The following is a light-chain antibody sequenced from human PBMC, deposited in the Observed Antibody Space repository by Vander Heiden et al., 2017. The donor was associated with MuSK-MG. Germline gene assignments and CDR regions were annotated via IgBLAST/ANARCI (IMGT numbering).Light chain of an antibody. Sequence: DIVLTPSPGTLSLSPGERATLSCRASQSVSSSYFAWYQQKPGQAPRLLIYGASSRATDIPDRFSGSGSGTDFTLTISRLEPEDFAVYYCQQYGSSAYTFGQGTKLEIK. CDR2: GAS. CDR1: QSVSSSY. V-gene: IGKV3-20*01. CDR3: QQYGSSAYT. J-gene: IGKJ2*01.